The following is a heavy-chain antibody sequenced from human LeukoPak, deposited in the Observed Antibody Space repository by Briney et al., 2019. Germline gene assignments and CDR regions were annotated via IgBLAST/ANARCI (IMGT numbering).Heavy chain of an antibody. J-gene: IGHJ4*02. CDR1: GFTFSSYW. CDR3: ARRDSSIAASYYFDY. V-gene: IGHV3-74*01. D-gene: IGHD6-6*01. Sequence: GGSLGLSCAASGFTFSSYWMHWVRQAPGKGLVWVSRINSDGSSTSYADSVKGRFTISRDNAKNTLYLQMNSLRAEDTAVYYCARRDSSIAASYYFDYWGQGTLVTVSS. CDR2: INSDGSST.